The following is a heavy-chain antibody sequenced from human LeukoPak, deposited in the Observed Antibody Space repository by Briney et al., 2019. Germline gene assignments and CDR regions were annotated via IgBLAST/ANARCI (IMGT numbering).Heavy chain of an antibody. D-gene: IGHD2-2*01. V-gene: IGHV4-30-4*08. CDR2: IYYSGST. CDR3: ARVVVPAARRRPDWFDP. CDR1: GGSISSGDYC. Sequence: SETLSLTCTVSGGSISSGDYCWSWIRQPPGKGLEWIGCIYYSGSTYYNPSLKSRVTISVDTSKNQFSLKLSSVTAADTAVYYCARVVVPAARRRPDWFDPWGQGTLVTVSS. J-gene: IGHJ5*02.